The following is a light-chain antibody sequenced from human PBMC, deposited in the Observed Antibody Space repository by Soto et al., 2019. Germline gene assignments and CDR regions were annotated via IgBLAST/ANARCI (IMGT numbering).Light chain of an antibody. CDR1: SSDIGTYHR. CDR2: EIN. V-gene: IGLV2-18*02. J-gene: IGLJ2*01. CDR3: SSYRSDNTHVL. Sequence: QSALTQPPSVSGSPGQSVTISCTGTSSDIGTYHRVSWYQQAPGTAPKLMLYEINYRPSGVPDRFSGSKSGNTASLTISGLQADDEADYYCSSYRSDNTHVLFGGGTKLTVL.